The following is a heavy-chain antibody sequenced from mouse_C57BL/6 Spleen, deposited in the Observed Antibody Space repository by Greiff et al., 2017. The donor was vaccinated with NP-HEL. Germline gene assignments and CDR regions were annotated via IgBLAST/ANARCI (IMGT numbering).Heavy chain of an antibody. CDR3: ARQEVSWFAY. CDR1: GFTFSSYP. Sequence: EVQGVESGGGLVKPGGSLKLSCAASGFTFSSYPMPWVRQTPEKRLEWVATISGGGGTTYYPDSVKGRFTIFRDNAKNTLYLQRRSLRSEDTALYYCARQEVSWFAYWGQGTLVTVSA. CDR2: ISGGGGTT. J-gene: IGHJ3*01. V-gene: IGHV5-9*01.